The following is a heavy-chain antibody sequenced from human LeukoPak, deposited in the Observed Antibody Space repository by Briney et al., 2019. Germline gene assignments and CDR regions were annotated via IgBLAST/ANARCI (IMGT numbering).Heavy chain of an antibody. Sequence: GGSLRLSCAASGFTFISYAMSWVRQAPGKGLEWVSTISGSGGGTYYADSVKGRFTISRDNSKNSLYLQMNSLRAEDTAVYYCAKDLIAVRGVIGFPLYYMDVWGKGTTVTVSS. CDR2: ISGSGGGT. CDR3: AKDLIAVRGVIGFPLYYMDV. J-gene: IGHJ6*03. D-gene: IGHD3-10*01. CDR1: GFTFISYA. V-gene: IGHV3-23*01.